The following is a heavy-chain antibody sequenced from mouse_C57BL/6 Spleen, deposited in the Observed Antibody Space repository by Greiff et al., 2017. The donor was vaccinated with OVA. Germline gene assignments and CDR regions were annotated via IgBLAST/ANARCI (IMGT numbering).Heavy chain of an antibody. V-gene: IGHV2-5*01. CDR2: IWRGGST. J-gene: IGHJ3*01. CDR3: AKIIITTASPFAY. Sequence: QVQLKESGPGLVQPSQSLSITCTVSGFSLTSYGVHWVRQSPGKGLEWLGVIWRGGSTDYNAAFMSRLSITKDNSKSQVFFKMNSLQADDTAIYYCAKIIITTASPFAYWGQGTLVTVSA. D-gene: IGHD1-1*01. CDR1: GFSLTSYG.